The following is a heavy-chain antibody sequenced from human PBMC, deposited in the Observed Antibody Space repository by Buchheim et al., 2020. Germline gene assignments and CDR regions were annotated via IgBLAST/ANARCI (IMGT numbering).Heavy chain of an antibody. CDR2: IYYSGST. Sequence: QVQLQESGPGLVKPSETLSLTCTVSGGSISSYYWSWIRQPPGKGLEWIGYIYYSGSTNYNTSLKSRVTISVDTSKNQFSLKLSSVTAADTAVYYCARDSYYYDSSGYYEWNYYYYGMDVWGQGTT. CDR3: ARDSYYYDSSGYYEWNYYYYGMDV. CDR1: GGSISSYY. J-gene: IGHJ6*02. V-gene: IGHV4-59*01. D-gene: IGHD3-22*01.